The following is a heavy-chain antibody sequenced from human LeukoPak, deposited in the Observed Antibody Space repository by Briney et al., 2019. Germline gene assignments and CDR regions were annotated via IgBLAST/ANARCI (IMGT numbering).Heavy chain of an antibody. J-gene: IGHJ1*01. V-gene: IGHV3-7*01. CDR2: IKQDGSEK. CDR3: ARDMSRYCSSTSCYGHFQH. D-gene: IGHD2-2*01. CDR1: GFTFSSYW. Sequence: GGSLRLSCAASGFTFSSYWMSWFRQAPGKGLEWVANIKQDGSEKYYVDSVKGRFTISRDNAKNSLYLQMNSLRAEDTAVYYCARDMSRYCSSTSCYGHFQHWGQGTLVTVSS.